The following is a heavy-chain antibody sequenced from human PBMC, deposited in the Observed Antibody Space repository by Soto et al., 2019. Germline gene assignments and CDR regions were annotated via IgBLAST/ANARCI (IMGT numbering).Heavy chain of an antibody. V-gene: IGHV1-69*13. J-gene: IGHJ4*02. D-gene: IGHD5-18*01. Sequence: GASVKVSCKASGGTFSSYAISWVRQAPGQGLEWMGGIIPIFGTANYAQKFQGGVTITADESTSTAYMELSSLRSEDTAVYYCARRGYSYGSPIDYWGQGTLVTVSS. CDR3: ARRGYSYGSPIDY. CDR2: IIPIFGTA. CDR1: GGTFSSYA.